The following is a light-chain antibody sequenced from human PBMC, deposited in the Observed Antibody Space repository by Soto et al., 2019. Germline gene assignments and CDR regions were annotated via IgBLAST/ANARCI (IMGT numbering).Light chain of an antibody. Sequence: QSVLTQPPSASGTPGQRVIISCSGSSSNIGSNPVNWYQQLPGTAPKVLIYSTHQRPSGVPDRFSGSKSDTSASLAISGLQSEDEGDYYCAGWDASLNGPVFGGGTKVTVL. J-gene: IGLJ2*01. CDR3: AGWDASLNGPV. CDR1: SSNIGSNP. CDR2: STH. V-gene: IGLV1-44*01.